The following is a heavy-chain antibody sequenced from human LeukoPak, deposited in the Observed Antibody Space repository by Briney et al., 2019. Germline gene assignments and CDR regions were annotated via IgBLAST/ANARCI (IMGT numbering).Heavy chain of an antibody. Sequence: GGSLRLSGAASGFTFSSYAMSWVRQAPGKGLEWVSAISGSGGSTYYADSGKGRFTISRDNSTNTLYLQINSLRAEDTSVYYFAKQSCLERLLIDRWGQGTLVTVSS. J-gene: IGHJ5*02. CDR1: GFTFSSYA. CDR3: AKQSCLERLLIDR. D-gene: IGHD3-3*02. V-gene: IGHV3-23*01. CDR2: ISGSGGST.